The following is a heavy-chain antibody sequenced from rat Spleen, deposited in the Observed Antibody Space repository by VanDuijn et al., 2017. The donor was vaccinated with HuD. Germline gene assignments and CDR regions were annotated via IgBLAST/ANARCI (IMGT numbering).Heavy chain of an antibody. J-gene: IGHJ1*01. CDR1: GFTFSDYY. CDR3: ARGPMSWYFDF. CDR2: ISYDGSST. D-gene: IGHD1-12*01. Sequence: EVQLVESDGGLVQPGRSLKLSCAASGFTFSDYYMAWVRQAPTKGLEWVATISYDGSSTYYRDSVKGRFTISRDNAKSTLYLQMDSLRSEDTATYYCARGPMSWYFDFWGPGTMVTVSS. V-gene: IGHV5-29*01.